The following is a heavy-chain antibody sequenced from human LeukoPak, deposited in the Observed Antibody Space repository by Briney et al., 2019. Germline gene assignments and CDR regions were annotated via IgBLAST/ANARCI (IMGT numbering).Heavy chain of an antibody. Sequence: PGGTLRLSCAASGFTFTNYGMTWVRQAPGKGLEWVSYISSSSSTLYYADSVKGRFTISRDNAKNSLFLQMNSLRAEDTAVYYCARDNYYDSSGSFGYWGQGTLVTVSS. D-gene: IGHD3-22*01. CDR2: ISSSSSTL. V-gene: IGHV3-48*01. CDR1: GFTFTNYG. CDR3: ARDNYYDSSGSFGY. J-gene: IGHJ4*02.